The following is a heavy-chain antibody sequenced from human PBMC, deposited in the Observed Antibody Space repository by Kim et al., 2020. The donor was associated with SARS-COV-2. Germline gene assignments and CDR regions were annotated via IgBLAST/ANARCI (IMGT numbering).Heavy chain of an antibody. CDR2: ISYDGSNK. J-gene: IGHJ4*02. Sequence: GGSLRLSCAASGFTFSSYGMHWVRQAPGKGLEWVAVISYDGSNKYYADSVKGRFTISRDNSKNTLYLQMNSLRAEDTAVYYCAKDSWFGDLLGCFDYWGQGTLVTVSS. V-gene: IGHV3-30*18. D-gene: IGHD3-10*01. CDR3: AKDSWFGDLLGCFDY. CDR1: GFTFSSYG.